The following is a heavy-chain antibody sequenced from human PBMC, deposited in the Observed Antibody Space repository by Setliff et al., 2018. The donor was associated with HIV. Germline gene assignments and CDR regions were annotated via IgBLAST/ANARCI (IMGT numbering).Heavy chain of an antibody. CDR1: GFTFSSYG. D-gene: IGHD2-15*01. CDR3: ARERGKYCSGGRCYKENAFDL. V-gene: IGHV3-48*01. J-gene: IGHJ3*01. Sequence: PGGSLRLSCAASGFTFSSYGMNWVRQAPGKGLEWISYITHSDNTIYYADSVKGRFTISRDNAKNSLYLQMNSLSPEDTAVYYRARERGKYCSGGRCYKENAFDLWGQGTMVTVSS. CDR2: ITHSDNTI.